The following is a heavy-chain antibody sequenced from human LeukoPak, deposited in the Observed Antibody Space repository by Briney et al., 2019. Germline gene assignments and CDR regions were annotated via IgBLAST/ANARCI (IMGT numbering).Heavy chain of an antibody. CDR1: GGSISSYY. CDR3: ARSSGSRYYIDY. Sequence: SETLSLTCSVSGGSISSYYWSWIRQPPGKGLEWIGYIYYSGSTNYNASLKSRVTISVDTSKNQFSLKLTSVTAADTAVYYCARSSGSRYYIDYWGQGTLVTVSS. CDR2: IYYSGST. J-gene: IGHJ4*02. D-gene: IGHD1-26*01. V-gene: IGHV4-59*01.